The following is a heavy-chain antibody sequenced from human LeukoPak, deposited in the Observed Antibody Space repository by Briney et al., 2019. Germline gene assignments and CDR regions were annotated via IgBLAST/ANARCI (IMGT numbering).Heavy chain of an antibody. Sequence: SETLSLTCGVSGSSISSGHYWGWLRQPPGKGLEWIGSIYQSGSTYYNPSLKSRVTVSLDTSKNQFSLRLSSVTAADTAVYYCASPGGAVAIEYFHHWGQGTLVTVYS. J-gene: IGHJ1*01. D-gene: IGHD6-19*01. CDR3: ASPGGAVAIEYFHH. CDR1: GSSISSGHY. V-gene: IGHV4-38-2*01. CDR2: IYQSGST.